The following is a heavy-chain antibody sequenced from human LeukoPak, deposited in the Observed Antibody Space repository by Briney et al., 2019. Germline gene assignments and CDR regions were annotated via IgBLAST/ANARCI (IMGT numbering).Heavy chain of an antibody. CDR2: ISYDGSNK. CDR3: ANIYPRAEPNY. Sequence: GRSLRLSCAASGFTFSSYAMHWVRQAPGKGLEWVAVISYDGSNKYYADSVKGRFTISRDNSKNTLYLQMNSLRAEDTAVYYCANIYPRAEPNYWGQGTLVTVSS. V-gene: IGHV3-30-3*01. D-gene: IGHD3-9*01. J-gene: IGHJ4*02. CDR1: GFTFSSYA.